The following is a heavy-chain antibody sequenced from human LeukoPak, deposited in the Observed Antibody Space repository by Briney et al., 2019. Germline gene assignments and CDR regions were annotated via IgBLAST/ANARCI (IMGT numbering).Heavy chain of an antibody. Sequence: ASVKVSCKASGYTFTGYYMHWVRQAPGQGLEWMGIINPSGGSTSYAQKFQGRVTMTRDMSTSTVYMELSSLRSEDTAVYYCARDLGPGITIFGVGDVWGKGTTVTVSS. J-gene: IGHJ6*04. CDR2: INPSGGST. CDR3: ARDLGPGITIFGVGDV. CDR1: GYTFTGYY. D-gene: IGHD3-3*01. V-gene: IGHV1-46*01.